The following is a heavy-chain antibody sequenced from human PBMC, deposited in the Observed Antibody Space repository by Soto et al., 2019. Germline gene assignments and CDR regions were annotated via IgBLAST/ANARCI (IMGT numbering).Heavy chain of an antibody. J-gene: IGHJ4*02. CDR1: GGSISSGGYY. Sequence: SDTLSLTCTVSGGSISSGGYYWNWVRQHPGKGLEWIGYFDYSGSTHYNPSLKSRVTISVDTSKNQFSLKLSSVTAADTAVYYCARSGYSYGPNPLLYWGQGTLVTVS. V-gene: IGHV4-31*03. CDR2: FDYSGST. CDR3: ARSGYSYGPNPLLY. D-gene: IGHD5-18*01.